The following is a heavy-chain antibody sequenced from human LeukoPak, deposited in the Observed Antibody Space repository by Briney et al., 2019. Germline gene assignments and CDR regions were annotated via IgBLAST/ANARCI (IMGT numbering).Heavy chain of an antibody. CDR3: AREIIVTTFPDY. D-gene: IGHD4-11*01. CDR2: IKQDGSEK. CDR1: GFIFSTYW. J-gene: IGHJ4*02. V-gene: IGHV3-7*01. Sequence: PGGSLRLSCAASGFIFSTYWMTWVRQAPGKGLEWVANIKQDGSEKHYVDSVKGRFTISRDNAKNSLYLQMNSLRAEDTAVYYCAREIIVTTFPDYWGQGTLVTVSS.